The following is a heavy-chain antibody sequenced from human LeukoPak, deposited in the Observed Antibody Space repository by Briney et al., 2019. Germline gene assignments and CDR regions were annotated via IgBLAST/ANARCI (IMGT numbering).Heavy chain of an antibody. J-gene: IGHJ3*02. CDR1: GFTFSSYA. V-gene: IGHV3-48*01. D-gene: IGHD3-22*01. Sequence: GGSLRLSCAASGFTFSSYAMSWVRQAPGKGLEWVSYIDSSSGTIYYADSVRGRFTISEDNAKNSLYLQMNSLRAEDTAVYYCARVRSSYYYESSGYYHYDAFDIWGQGTMVTVSS. CDR3: ARVRSSYYYESSGYYHYDAFDI. CDR2: IDSSSGTI.